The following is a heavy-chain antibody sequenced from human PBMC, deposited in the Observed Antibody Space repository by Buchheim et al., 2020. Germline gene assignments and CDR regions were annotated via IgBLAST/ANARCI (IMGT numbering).Heavy chain of an antibody. CDR2: IYYSGST. Sequence: QLQLQESGPGLVKPSETLSLTCTVSGGSISSSSYYWGWIRQPPGKGLEWIGSIYYSGSTYYNPSLKSRVTISVDTSKNQFSLKLSSVTAADTAVYYCARQGCGGDCYHWYFDLWGRGTL. CDR1: GGSISSSSYY. CDR3: ARQGCGGDCYHWYFDL. V-gene: IGHV4-39*01. D-gene: IGHD2-21*02. J-gene: IGHJ2*01.